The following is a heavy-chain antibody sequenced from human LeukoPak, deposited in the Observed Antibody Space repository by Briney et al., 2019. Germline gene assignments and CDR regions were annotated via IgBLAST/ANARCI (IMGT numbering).Heavy chain of an antibody. V-gene: IGHV4-38-2*02. CDR3: ARERDNYGSGRGNWFDP. Sequence: SETLSLTCTVSGYSITRGSYWGWIRQPPGKGLEWIANIYHSGSTYYNPTLKSPVTISVDTSKNQSSLKLSSVTAADTGVYYCARERDNYGSGRGNWFDPWGQGTLVTVSS. CDR2: IYHSGST. J-gene: IGHJ5*02. CDR1: GYSITRGSY. D-gene: IGHD3-10*01.